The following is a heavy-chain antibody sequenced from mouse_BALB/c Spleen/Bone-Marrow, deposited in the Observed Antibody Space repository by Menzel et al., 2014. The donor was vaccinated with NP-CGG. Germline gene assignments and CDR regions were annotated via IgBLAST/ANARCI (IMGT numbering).Heavy chain of an antibody. Sequence: DVKLVESGGDLVKPGGSLKLSCAASGFTFSDYYMYWVRRTPEKRLEWVATISDGGSYTYYPDSVEGRFTISRDNAKNNLYLHMSSLKSEDTAMYYCARDGDYKYAWFAYWGQGTLVTVSA. CDR1: GFTFSDYY. J-gene: IGHJ3*01. V-gene: IGHV5-4*02. CDR3: ARDGDYKYAWFAY. D-gene: IGHD2-14*01. CDR2: ISDGGSYT.